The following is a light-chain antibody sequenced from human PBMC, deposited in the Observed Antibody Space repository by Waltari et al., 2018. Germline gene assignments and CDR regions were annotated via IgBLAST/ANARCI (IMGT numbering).Light chain of an antibody. CDR3: QHYVRLPAT. CDR1: QSVSRS. J-gene: IGKJ1*01. V-gene: IGKV3-20*01. CDR2: AAS. Sequence: IVLTPSPGTLSLSPGERATLSCRASQSVSRSLAWYQQKPGQAPKLLIYAASTRATGIPDRFTGSGSGTDFSLTISSLEPEDFAIYYCQHYVRLPATFGQGTKVEIK.